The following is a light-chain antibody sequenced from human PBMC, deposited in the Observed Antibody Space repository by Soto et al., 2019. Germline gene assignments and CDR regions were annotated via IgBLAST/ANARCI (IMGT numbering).Light chain of an antibody. Sequence: EIVMTQSPATLSVSPGERATLFCRASQSVSNKLAWYQHKPGQAPRVLIYDTSTRAAGIPARFSGSGSGTDFTLTISSLQSEDFAVYYCQQYNTWRSITFGQGTRLEIK. CDR1: QSVSNK. CDR3: QQYNTWRSIT. J-gene: IGKJ5*01. CDR2: DTS. V-gene: IGKV3-15*01.